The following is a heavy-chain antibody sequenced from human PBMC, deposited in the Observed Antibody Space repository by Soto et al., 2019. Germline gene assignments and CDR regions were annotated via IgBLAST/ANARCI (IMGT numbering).Heavy chain of an antibody. V-gene: IGHV3-74*01. CDR2: IKSDSSSA. CDR3: ARAKPGVIRGFIPNGIFDD. Sequence: PGGSLRLSCAGSGLTFTGYWMHWVRQVPGKGPVWVSRIKSDSSSANYADSVKGRFTISRDNAKNTLYLQMNSLRAEDTAVYYCARAKPGVIRGFIPNGIFDDRGQRSSVTVSS. J-gene: IGHJ4*02. D-gene: IGHD2-21*01. CDR1: GLTFTGYW.